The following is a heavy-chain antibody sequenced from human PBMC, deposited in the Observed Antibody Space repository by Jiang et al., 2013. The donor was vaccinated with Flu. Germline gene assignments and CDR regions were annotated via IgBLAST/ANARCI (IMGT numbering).Heavy chain of an antibody. CDR2: ISAYNGNT. D-gene: IGHD3-3*01. V-gene: IGHV1-18*04. Sequence: GAEVKKPGASVKVSCKASGYTFTSYGISWVRQAPGQGLEWMGWISAYNGNTNYAQKLQGRVTMTTDTSTSTAYMELRSLRSDDTAVYYCARDLEGVTIFGVVPRSSRFDPWGQGTLVTVSS. J-gene: IGHJ5*02. CDR3: ARDLEGVTIFGVVPRSSRFDP. CDR1: GYTFTSYG.